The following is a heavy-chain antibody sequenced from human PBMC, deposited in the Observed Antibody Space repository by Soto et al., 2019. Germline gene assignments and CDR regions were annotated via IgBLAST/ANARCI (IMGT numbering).Heavy chain of an antibody. CDR3: ARVMAAMQNWLDP. J-gene: IGHJ5*02. V-gene: IGHV4-30-4*01. Sequence: QVQLQESGPGLVKPSQTLSLTCRVSGGSISSIDYFWSWIRQPPGKGLEWIGFIYHTGTTYYNPSLMIRVTISIETSKSQFSMKLNSVTAADTAVYYCARVMAAMQNWLDPWGQGTLVTVSP. D-gene: IGHD2-2*01. CDR1: GGSISSIDYF. CDR2: IYHTGTT.